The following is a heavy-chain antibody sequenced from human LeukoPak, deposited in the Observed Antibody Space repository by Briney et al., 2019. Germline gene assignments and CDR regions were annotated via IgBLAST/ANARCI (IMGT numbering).Heavy chain of an antibody. CDR2: MNPNSGNT. CDR3: ARGLRSTSAGY. D-gene: IGHD2-2*01. Sequence: ASVSVSSKASGYTFTSYDINWVRQAPGQGLEWMGWMNPNSGNTGYAQKFQGRVTITRNTSISTAYMELSSLRSEDTAVYYCARGLRSTSAGYWGQGTLVTVSS. J-gene: IGHJ4*02. V-gene: IGHV1-8*03. CDR1: GYTFTSYD.